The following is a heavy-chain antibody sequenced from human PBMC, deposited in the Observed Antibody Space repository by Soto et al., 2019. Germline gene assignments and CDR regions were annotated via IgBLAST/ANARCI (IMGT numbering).Heavy chain of an antibody. CDR1: GGSISSYY. D-gene: IGHD5-12*01. CDR2: IYYSGST. J-gene: IGHJ3*02. V-gene: IGHV4-59*01. Sequence: SETLSLTCAVSGGSISSYYWSWIRQPPGKGLEWIGYIYYSGSTNYNPSLKSRVTISVDTSKNQFSLKLSSVTAADTAVYYCARLVRDGYKGEAFDIWGQGTMVTVSS. CDR3: ARLVRDGYKGEAFDI.